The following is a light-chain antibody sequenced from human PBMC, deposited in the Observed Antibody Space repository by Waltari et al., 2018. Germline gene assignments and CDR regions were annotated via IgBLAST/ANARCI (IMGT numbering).Light chain of an antibody. CDR2: DAS. CDR1: QTVTSSD. J-gene: IGKJ1*01. V-gene: IGKV3-20*01. CDR3: QQYHSSPRT. Sequence: EIVLTQSPGTVSLSPGERATVSCRASQTVTSSDLAWYQQQPGQAPRHLIFDASRRATGIPDRFSGSGSGTDFTLTISRLEPEDFAVYYCQQYHSSPRTFGQGTMVEIK.